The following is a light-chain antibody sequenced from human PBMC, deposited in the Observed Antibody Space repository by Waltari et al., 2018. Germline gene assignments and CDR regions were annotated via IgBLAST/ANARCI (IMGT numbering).Light chain of an antibody. V-gene: IGKV1-12*01. CDR1: QGISSW. CDR2: KTS. CDR3: QQYSSSPLN. J-gene: IGKJ2*01. Sequence: DIKMTQSPSSLSASVGDRVTITCRASQGISSWLAWYQQKPGKAPNLLIYKTSNLQSGVPSRFSGSGSGTDFTLTISSLQPEDFATYYCQQYSSSPLNFGQGTKLEI.